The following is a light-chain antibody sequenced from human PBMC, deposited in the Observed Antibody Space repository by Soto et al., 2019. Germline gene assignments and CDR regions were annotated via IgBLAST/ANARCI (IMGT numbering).Light chain of an antibody. CDR2: DVT. CDR1: SSDIGGYNY. Sequence: QSALTQPASVSGSPGQSITMSCTGTSSDIGGYNYVSWYQQHPGKAPKLMIYDVTNRPSGVSNRFSGSKSGNTASLTISGLQADDEADYYCSSSTSSSTPFLFGTGTKVTVL. V-gene: IGLV2-14*01. J-gene: IGLJ1*01. CDR3: SSSTSSSTPFL.